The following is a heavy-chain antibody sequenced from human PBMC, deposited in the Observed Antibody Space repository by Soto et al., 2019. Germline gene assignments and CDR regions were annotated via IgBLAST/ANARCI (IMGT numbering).Heavy chain of an antibody. D-gene: IGHD3-22*01. V-gene: IGHV3-30-3*01. CDR2: ISYDGNNR. Sequence: QEQLVESGGGVVQPGRSLRLSCAASGFTFSAYAMNWVRQAPGKGLEWVALISYDGNNRYYADSVKGRFTISRDNSKNTLYLQMNSLRGEDTAVYYCAREGNTYYYDRQDYWGQGSLVTVSS. CDR1: GFTFSAYA. CDR3: AREGNTYYYDRQDY. J-gene: IGHJ4*02.